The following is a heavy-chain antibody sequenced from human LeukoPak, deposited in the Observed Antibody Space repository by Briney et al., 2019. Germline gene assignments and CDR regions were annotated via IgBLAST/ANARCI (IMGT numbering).Heavy chain of an antibody. CDR2: IYYSGST. J-gene: IGHJ6*03. V-gene: IGHV4-59*01. CDR1: GIPINASY. CDR3: AKVPRRDYMEV. Sequence: PSETLSLTCSVAGIPINASYWGWIRQPPGKGRECIGYIYYSGSTTYNPALRSRVTMSLDTSKDQVSLTLSSVTAADTAMYFCAKVPRRDYMEVWGNGTTVTVSS.